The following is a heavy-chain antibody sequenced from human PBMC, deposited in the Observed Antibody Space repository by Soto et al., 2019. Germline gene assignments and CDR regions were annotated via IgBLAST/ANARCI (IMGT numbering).Heavy chain of an antibody. Sequence: ASVKVSCKASGYTFTSYDINWVRQATGQGLEWMGWMNPNSGNTGYAQKFQGRVTMTRNTSISTAYMELSSLRSEDTAVYYCASLSRIATSPFDIWGQGTMVTVSS. CDR3: ASLSRIATSPFDI. CDR1: GYTFTSYD. CDR2: MNPNSGNT. D-gene: IGHD6-13*01. V-gene: IGHV1-8*01. J-gene: IGHJ3*02.